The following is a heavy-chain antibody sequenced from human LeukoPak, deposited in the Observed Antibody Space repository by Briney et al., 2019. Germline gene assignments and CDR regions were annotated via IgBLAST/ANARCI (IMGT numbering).Heavy chain of an antibody. CDR1: GDSIRNYY. CDR2: IHYRGST. V-gene: IGHV4-59*13. D-gene: IGHD3-22*01. CDR3: ARVIRDDSRGFYFSHFDQ. J-gene: IGHJ4*02. Sequence: SETLSLTCTVSGDSIRNYYWSWFRQAPGKGLEWIGYIHYRGSTNQNPSLMSRVTISVDTSRNQFSLKLRSVTAADTAVYYCARVIRDDSRGFYFSHFDQWGQGTLVTVSS.